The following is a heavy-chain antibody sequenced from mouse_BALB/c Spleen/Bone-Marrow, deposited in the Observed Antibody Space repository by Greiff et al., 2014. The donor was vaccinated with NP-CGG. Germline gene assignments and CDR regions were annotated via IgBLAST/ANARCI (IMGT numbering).Heavy chain of an antibody. J-gene: IGHJ3*01. CDR3: ARGAARATWFAY. D-gene: IGHD3-1*01. Sequence: EVKLVESGGGLVQPGGSRKLSCAASGFTFSSFGMHWVRQAPEKGLEWVAHISSGSSTIYYADTVKGRFTISRDNPKNTLFLQMTSLRSEDTAMYYCARGAARATWFAYWGQGTLVTVSA. CDR1: GFTFSSFG. V-gene: IGHV5-17*02. CDR2: ISSGSSTI.